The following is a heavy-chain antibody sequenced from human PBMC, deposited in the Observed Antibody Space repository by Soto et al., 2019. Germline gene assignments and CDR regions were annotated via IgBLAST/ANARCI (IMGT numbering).Heavy chain of an antibody. Sequence: LRLSCAASGFTFSSYWMSWVRQAPGKGLEWVANIKQDGSEKYYVDSVKGRFTISRDNAKNSLYLQMNSLRAEDTAVYYCARDLPAYYYYGMDVWGQGTTVTVSS. J-gene: IGHJ6*02. CDR2: IKQDGSEK. CDR3: ARDLPAYYYYGMDV. V-gene: IGHV3-7*01. CDR1: GFTFSSYW.